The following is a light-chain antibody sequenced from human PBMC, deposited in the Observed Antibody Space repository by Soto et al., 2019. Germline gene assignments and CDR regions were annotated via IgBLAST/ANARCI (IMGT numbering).Light chain of an antibody. V-gene: IGKV1-5*03. Sequence: DIQMTQSPSTLSGSVGDRVTITCRASQTISSWLAWYQQKPGKAPKLLIYKASTLKSGVPSMFSGSGSGTEFTRTISSLQPDDFATYYCQHYNSYSEAFGQGTKVELK. J-gene: IGKJ1*01. CDR3: QHYNSYSEA. CDR1: QTISSW. CDR2: KAS.